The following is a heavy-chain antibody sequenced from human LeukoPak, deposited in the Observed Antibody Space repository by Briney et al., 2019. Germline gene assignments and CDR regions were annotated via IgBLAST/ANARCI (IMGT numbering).Heavy chain of an antibody. CDR1: GYSISSGYY. V-gene: IGHV4-38-2*01. Sequence: SETLSLTCAVSGYSISSGYYWGWIRQPPGKGLEWIGSIYHSGSTSYNPSLKSRVTISVDTSKNQFSLKLSSVTAADTAVYYCASPPPDCTNGVCYTPGDYFDYWGQGTLVTVSS. D-gene: IGHD2-8*01. CDR2: IYHSGST. J-gene: IGHJ4*02. CDR3: ASPPPDCTNGVCYTPGDYFDY.